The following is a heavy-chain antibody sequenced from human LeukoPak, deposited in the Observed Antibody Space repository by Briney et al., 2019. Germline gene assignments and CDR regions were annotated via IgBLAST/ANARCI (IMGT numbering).Heavy chain of an antibody. CDR2: IYSNEAT. V-gene: IGHV4-4*08. J-gene: IGHJ3*02. CDR1: GGSIKGYH. CDR3: ARRNDFDI. Sequence: SETQSLTCTVSGGSIKGYHWSWIRQPPGKGLEWIGYIYSNEATEYKPSLKSRVTISADTSKNQFSLKLTSVTAADTAIYYCARRNDFDIWGQGTMVTVSS.